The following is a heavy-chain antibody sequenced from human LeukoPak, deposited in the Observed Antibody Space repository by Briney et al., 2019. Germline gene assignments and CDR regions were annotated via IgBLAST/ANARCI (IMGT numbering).Heavy chain of an antibody. J-gene: IGHJ4*02. V-gene: IGHV4-59*01. CDR3: ASEVGTSYFDY. CDR2: IYYSGST. CDR1: GGSISSFH. Sequence: ETLSLTCTVSGGSISSFHWSWIPQPPGKGLEWIGYIYYSGSTNYNPSLKSRVTISVDTSKNQFSLKLSSVTAADTAVYYCASEVGTSYFDYWGQGTLVTVSS. D-gene: IGHD2-2*01.